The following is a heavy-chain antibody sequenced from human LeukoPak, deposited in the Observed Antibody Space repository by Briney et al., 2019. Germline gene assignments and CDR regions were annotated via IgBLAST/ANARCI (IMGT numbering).Heavy chain of an antibody. J-gene: IGHJ4*02. V-gene: IGHV1-2*02. CDR1: GYSLTAFY. D-gene: IGHD3-10*01. CDR2: ILAVSGET. Sequence: GSLKVSCKASGYSLTAFYIHWVRQAPGQGLEWMGWILAVSGETNYAYNFWVMVTMTRDTSISTTYMDLDSLGSDDTAVYYCARDGEYGTGSYYRGCFDYWGQGTLVTVSS. CDR3: ARDGEYGTGSYYRGCFDY.